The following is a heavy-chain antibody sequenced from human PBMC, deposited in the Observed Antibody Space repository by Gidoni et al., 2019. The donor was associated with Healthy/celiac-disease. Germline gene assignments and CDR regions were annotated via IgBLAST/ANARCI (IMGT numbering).Heavy chain of an antibody. CDR1: GGSFSGYY. CDR2: INHSGST. J-gene: IGHJ4*02. V-gene: IGHV4-34*01. CDR3: ARGRYSSSWYTPLAGYYFDY. Sequence: QVQLQQWGAGLLKPSETLSLTCAVDGGSFSGYYWGWIRQPPGKGLEWIGEINHSGSTNYNPSLKSRVTISVDTSKNQFSLKLSSVTAADTAVYYCARGRYSSSWYTPLAGYYFDYWGQGTLVTVSS. D-gene: IGHD6-13*01.